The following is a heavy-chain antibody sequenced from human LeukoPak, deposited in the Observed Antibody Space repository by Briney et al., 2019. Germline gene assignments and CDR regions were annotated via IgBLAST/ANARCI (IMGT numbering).Heavy chain of an antibody. CDR2: ISDEGSNK. J-gene: IGHJ4*02. V-gene: IGHV3-30*01. CDR1: GFTFSSYA. Sequence: PGGSPRLSSAASGFTFSSYAMHWVRQTPGKGLEWVAEISDEGSNKYYADSVKSRFTISRNNSKNTLYLQMNSLRAEDTAVYYCATEPSLFGYSSSSGGYYFDYWGQGTLVTVSS. D-gene: IGHD6-6*01. CDR3: ATEPSLFGYSSSSGGYYFDY.